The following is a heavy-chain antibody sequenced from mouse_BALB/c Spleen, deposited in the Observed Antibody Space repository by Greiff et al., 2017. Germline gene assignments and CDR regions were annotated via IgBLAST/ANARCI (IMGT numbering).Heavy chain of an antibody. J-gene: IGHJ2*01. Sequence: VQLQQSGAELVMPGASVKMSCKASGYTFTDYWMHWVKQRPGQGLEWIGAIDTSDSYTSYNQKFKGKATLTVDESSSTAYMQLSSLTSEDSAVYYCARRYYGSPYYFDYWGQGTTLTVSS. CDR1: GYTFTDYW. CDR2: IDTSDSYT. D-gene: IGHD1-1*01. V-gene: IGHV1-69*01. CDR3: ARRYYGSPYYFDY.